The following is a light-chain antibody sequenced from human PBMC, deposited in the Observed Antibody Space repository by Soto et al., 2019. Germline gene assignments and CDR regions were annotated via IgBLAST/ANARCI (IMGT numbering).Light chain of an antibody. V-gene: IGKV3-20*01. CDR3: QQYDLSLT. J-gene: IGKJ3*01. CDR1: QRVGSDY. CDR2: GAS. Sequence: EVVLTQSPGTLSLSPGERATLSCRVSQRVGSDYLAWYQQKPGQAPRLLIFGASVRATGIPDRFSGRGSGTDFTLTISRLEPEDFAVYYCQQYDLSLTFGPGTKVEIK.